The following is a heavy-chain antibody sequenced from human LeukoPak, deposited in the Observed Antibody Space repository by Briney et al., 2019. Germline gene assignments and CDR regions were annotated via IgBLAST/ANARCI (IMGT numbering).Heavy chain of an antibody. CDR3: ARVKYSGSYPNFDY. D-gene: IGHD1-26*01. V-gene: IGHV1-8*01. J-gene: IGHJ4*02. CDR1: GYTFTSYD. Sequence: ASVKVSCKASGYTFTSYDINWVRQATGQGLEWMGWMNPNSGNTGYAQKFQGRVTMTRDTSISTAYMELSRLRSDDTAVYYCARVKYSGSYPNFDYWGQGTLVTVSS. CDR2: MNPNSGNT.